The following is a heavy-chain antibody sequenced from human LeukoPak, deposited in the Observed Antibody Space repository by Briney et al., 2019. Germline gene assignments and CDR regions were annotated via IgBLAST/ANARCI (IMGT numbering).Heavy chain of an antibody. CDR1: GYSISSGYY. CDR3: ARRAVAEWYFDL. V-gene: IGHV4-38-2*02. J-gene: IGHJ2*01. Sequence: SETLSLTCTVSGYSISSGYYWGWIRQPPGKGLEWIGSIYYSGSTNYNPSLKSRVTTSVDTSKNQFSLNLSSVTAADTAVYYCARRAVAEWYFDLWGRGTLVTVSS. D-gene: IGHD6-19*01. CDR2: IYYSGST.